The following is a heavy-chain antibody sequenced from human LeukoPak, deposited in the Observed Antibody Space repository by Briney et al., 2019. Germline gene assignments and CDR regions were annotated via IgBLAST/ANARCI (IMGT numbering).Heavy chain of an antibody. Sequence: SETLSLTCTVSGYSISSGYYWSWIRQPPGKGLEWIGYIYYSGSTNYNPSLKSRVTISVDTSKNQFSLKLSSVTAADTAVYYCARDASPNYYGSGSYTTNNWFDPWGQGTLVTVSS. D-gene: IGHD3-10*01. CDR1: GYSISSGYY. CDR3: ARDASPNYYGSGSYTTNNWFDP. V-gene: IGHV4-61*01. CDR2: IYYSGST. J-gene: IGHJ5*02.